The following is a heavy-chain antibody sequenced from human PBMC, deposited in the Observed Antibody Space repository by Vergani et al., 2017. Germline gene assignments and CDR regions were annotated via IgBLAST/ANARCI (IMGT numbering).Heavy chain of an antibody. V-gene: IGHV4-61*02. CDR1: GGSISSGSYY. CDR3: ARVPYSWMVRGASMDV. Sequence: QVQLQESGPGLVKPSQTLSLTCTVPGGSISSGSYYWSWIRQPAGKGLDWIGRIYTSGSTNYNPSPKSRVTISVDTSKNPFSLKLSSVTAADTAVYYCARVPYSWMVRGASMDVWGQGTTVTVSS. CDR2: IYTSGST. D-gene: IGHD3-10*01. J-gene: IGHJ6*02.